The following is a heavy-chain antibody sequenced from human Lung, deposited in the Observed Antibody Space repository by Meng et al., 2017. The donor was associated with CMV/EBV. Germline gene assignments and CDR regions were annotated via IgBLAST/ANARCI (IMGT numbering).Heavy chain of an antibody. CDR2: ILDDGSNK. Sequence: ASGFTFVKYAMHWVRQAPGKGLEWVAAILDDGSNKYYADSVRGRFTISRDNSKKILYLEVNTPTTEDTAVYYCTTLSTAGPEYFDYWGQGTLVTVSS. V-gene: IGHV3-30*04. CDR3: TTLSTAGPEYFDY. J-gene: IGHJ4*02. D-gene: IGHD6-13*01. CDR1: GFTFVKYA.